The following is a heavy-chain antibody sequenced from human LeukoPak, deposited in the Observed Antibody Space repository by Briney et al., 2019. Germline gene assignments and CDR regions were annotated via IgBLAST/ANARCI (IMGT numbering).Heavy chain of an antibody. J-gene: IGHJ4*02. D-gene: IGHD6-19*01. Sequence: GESLKISCKGSGYSFTSYWIGWVRQMPGKGLEWMGIIYPGDSDTRYSPSFQGQVTISADKSISTAYLQWSSPKASDTAMYYCASPPPWSSGWYFLYYWGQGTLVTVSS. CDR3: ASPPPWSSGWYFLYY. CDR2: IYPGDSDT. V-gene: IGHV5-51*01. CDR1: GYSFTSYW.